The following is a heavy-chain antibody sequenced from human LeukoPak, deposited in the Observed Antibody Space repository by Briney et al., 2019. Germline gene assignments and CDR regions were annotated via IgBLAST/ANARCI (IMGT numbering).Heavy chain of an antibody. Sequence: SETLSLTCTVSGGSISSGGYYWSWIRQHPGKGLEWIGYIYYSGSTYYNPSLKSRVTISVDKSKNQFSLKLSSVTAADTAVYYCARTPGIAAAGDGYWGQGTLVTVSS. CDR1: GGSISSGGYY. CDR3: ARTPGIAAAGDGY. J-gene: IGHJ4*02. D-gene: IGHD6-13*01. CDR2: IYYSGST. V-gene: IGHV4-31*03.